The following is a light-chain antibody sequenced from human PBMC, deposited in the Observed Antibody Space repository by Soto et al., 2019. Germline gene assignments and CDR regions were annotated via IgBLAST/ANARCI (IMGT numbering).Light chain of an antibody. J-gene: IGLJ2*01. CDR3: QSYDSSNHRVV. CDR2: EDN. V-gene: IGLV6-57*04. Sequence: NFMLTQPHSVSESPGKTVTISCTRSSGSIASNYVQWYQQRPGGAPTTVIYEDNQRPSGVPDRFSGSIDSSSNSASLTISGLKTEDEADYYCQSYDSSNHRVVFGGGTKLTVL. CDR1: SGSIASNY.